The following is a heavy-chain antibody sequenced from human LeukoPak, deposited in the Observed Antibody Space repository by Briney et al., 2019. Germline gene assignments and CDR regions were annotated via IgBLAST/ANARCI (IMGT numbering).Heavy chain of an antibody. Sequence: ASVKVSCKASGFTFTSYAMHWVRQAPGQRLEWMGWINAGSGNIQYSQKFQGRVTITRDTSASTAYMELSSLRSDDTAVYYCARGPHERSGYPDDWGQGTLVTVSS. CDR2: INAGSGNI. CDR1: GFTFTSYA. CDR3: ARGPHERSGYPDD. V-gene: IGHV1-3*01. J-gene: IGHJ4*02. D-gene: IGHD3-16*02.